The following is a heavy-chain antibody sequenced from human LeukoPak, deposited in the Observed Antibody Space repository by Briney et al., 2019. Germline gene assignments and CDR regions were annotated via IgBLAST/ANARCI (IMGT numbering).Heavy chain of an antibody. Sequence: SVKVSCKASGGTFSSYAISWVRQAPGQGLEWMGGIIPIFGTANYAQKFQGRVTITADESTSAAYMELSSLRSEDTAVYYCARDRQWFGDPTEVYHYYYGMDVWGQGTTVTVSS. V-gene: IGHV1-69*13. CDR1: GGTFSSYA. CDR3: ARDRQWFGDPTEVYHYYYGMDV. J-gene: IGHJ6*02. D-gene: IGHD3-10*01. CDR2: IIPIFGTA.